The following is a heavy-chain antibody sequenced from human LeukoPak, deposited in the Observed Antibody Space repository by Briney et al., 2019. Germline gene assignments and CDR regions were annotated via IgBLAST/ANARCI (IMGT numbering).Heavy chain of an antibody. CDR2: IYYSGST. Sequence: SETLSLTCTASGGSINAYYWGWIRQPPGKGLEWIANIYYSGSTYYNPSLKSRVTISVDTSKNQFSLRLSSVTAADTAVYYCASLWAWAVAAYNVFGGNYWGQGTLVTVSS. CDR1: GGSINAYY. V-gene: IGHV4-39*01. J-gene: IGHJ4*02. D-gene: IGHD6-19*01. CDR3: ASLWAWAVAAYNVFGGNY.